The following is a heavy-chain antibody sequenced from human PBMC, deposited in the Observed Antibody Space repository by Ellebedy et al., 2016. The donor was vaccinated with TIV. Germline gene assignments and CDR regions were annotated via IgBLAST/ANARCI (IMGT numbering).Heavy chain of an antibody. V-gene: IGHV3-7*01. CDR3: ASGFQ. D-gene: IGHD3-10*01. J-gene: IGHJ4*02. CDR1: EFSFSSYW. Sequence: GGSLRLSCAAYEFSFSSYWMNWVRQAPGKGLEWVANLNQDGSVKYYVDSVKGRFTISRDNAKNSLYLQMNSLGAEDTAVYYCASGFQWGQGTLVTVSS. CDR2: LNQDGSVK.